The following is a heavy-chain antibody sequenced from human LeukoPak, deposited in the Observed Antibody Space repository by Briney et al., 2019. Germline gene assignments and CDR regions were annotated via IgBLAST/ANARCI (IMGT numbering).Heavy chain of an antibody. V-gene: IGHV1-2*02. D-gene: IGHD1-14*01. CDR1: GYTFIDHY. J-gene: IGHJ6*03. CDR2: INSNSGAT. Sequence: ASVKASCKASGYTFIDHYVHWVRQAPGQGLEWMGWINSNSGATRYAQKFQGRVALTRDTSINTAYMELSSLRSDDTAVYYCARDLVIGISGGYYSYMDVWGKGTTVTVSS. CDR3: ARDLVIGISGGYYSYMDV.